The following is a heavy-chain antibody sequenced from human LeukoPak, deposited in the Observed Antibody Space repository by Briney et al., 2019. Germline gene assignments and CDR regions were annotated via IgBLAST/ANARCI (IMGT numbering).Heavy chain of an antibody. D-gene: IGHD1-26*01. CDR3: AADRGDYSGSYWTAFDI. CDR1: DYTLTELS. V-gene: IGHV1-24*01. CDR2: FDPEDGEI. Sequence: GASVKVSCKVSDYTLTELSMHWVRQAPGKGLEWLGSFDPEDGEIIYAQKFQGRVTMSDDTSTDTAYMELGSLRSDDTAVYYCAADRGDYSGSYWTAFDIWGQGTMVTVSS. J-gene: IGHJ3*02.